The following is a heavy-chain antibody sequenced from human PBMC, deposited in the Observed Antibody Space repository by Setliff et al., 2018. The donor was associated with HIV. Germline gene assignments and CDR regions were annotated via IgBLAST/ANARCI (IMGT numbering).Heavy chain of an antibody. CDR3: ATDPLTYGDSPFDY. J-gene: IGHJ4*02. CDR1: GDSITYYY. CDR2: IKSKTDGVTT. V-gene: IGHV3-15*01. Sequence: ETLSLTCTVSGDSITYYYFSWFRQPPGKGLEWIGRIKSKTDGVTTDSAAPVKGRFIISRDDSKSTLYLQMNSLKIEDTAVYYCATDPLTYGDSPFDYWGKGTLVTVPQ. D-gene: IGHD4-17*01.